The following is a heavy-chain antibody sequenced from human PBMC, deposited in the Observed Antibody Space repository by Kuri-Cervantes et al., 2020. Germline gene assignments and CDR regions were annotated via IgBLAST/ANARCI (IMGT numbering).Heavy chain of an antibody. CDR2: IYYSGIT. CDR1: GGSISDNNHY. V-gene: IGHV4-39*01. J-gene: IGHJ4*02. D-gene: IGHD6-19*01. CDR3: AKQWSGFSSGWSFL. Sequence: SETLSLTCTVSGGSISDNNHYWVWIRQPPGKGLEWIGTIYYSGITYHNPSLKSRLTISVDTSKNQFSLKLTSVTVADSATYYCAKQWSGFSSGWSFLWGQGALVTVSS.